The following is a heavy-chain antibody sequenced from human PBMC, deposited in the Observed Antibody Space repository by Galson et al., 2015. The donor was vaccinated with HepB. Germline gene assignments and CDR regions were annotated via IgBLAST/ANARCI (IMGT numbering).Heavy chain of an antibody. D-gene: IGHD3-3*01. J-gene: IGHJ3*02. CDR3: ARDRPVYDFWSGRHAFDI. Sequence: SLRLSCAASGFTFSSYSMNWVRQAPGKGLEWVSSISSSSSYIYYADSVKGRFTISRDNAKNSLYLQTNSLRAEDTAVYYCARDRPVYDFWSGRHAFDIWGQGTMVTVSS. CDR1: GFTFSSYS. CDR2: ISSSSSYI. V-gene: IGHV3-21*01.